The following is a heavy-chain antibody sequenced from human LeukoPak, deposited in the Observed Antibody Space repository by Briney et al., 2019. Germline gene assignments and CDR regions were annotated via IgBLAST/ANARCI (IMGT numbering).Heavy chain of an antibody. J-gene: IGHJ4*02. V-gene: IGHV4-39*07. D-gene: IGHD7-27*01. CDR1: GGSISSSSYY. CDR3: ARNGDRCLDY. CDR2: IYYSGST. Sequence: PSETLSLTCTVSGGSISSSSYYWGWIRQPPGKGLEWIGSIYYSGSTYYNPSLKSRVTISVDTSKNQFSLKLSSVTAADTAVYYCARNGDRCLDYWGRGTLVTVSS.